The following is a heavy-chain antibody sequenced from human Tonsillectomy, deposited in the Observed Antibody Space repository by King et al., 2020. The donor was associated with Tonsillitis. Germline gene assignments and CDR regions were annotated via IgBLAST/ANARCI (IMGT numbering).Heavy chain of an antibody. Sequence: VQLGESVAEVKKPGSSVKVSCKASGYTFSNYAISWVRQAPGQGREWVGVISPMFDTTNYAQKLQGRVTITADESRRTAYLELSSLRSEDTGVYYCARVGEGGPSSYYGMDVWGQRTTVTVSS. CDR1: GYTFSNYA. V-gene: IGHV1-69*01. CDR2: ISPMFDTT. CDR3: ARVGEGGPSSYYGMDV. D-gene: IGHD3-16*01. J-gene: IGHJ6*02.